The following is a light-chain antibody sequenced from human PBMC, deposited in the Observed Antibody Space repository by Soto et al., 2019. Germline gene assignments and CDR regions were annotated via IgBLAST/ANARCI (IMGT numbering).Light chain of an antibody. CDR3: SSYTSSSTPV. CDR2: EFS. Sequence: QSVLTQPASVSGSPGQSITISCTGTSSDVGGYNYVSWYQQHPGKAPKLMIYEFSNRPSGVSNRFSGSKSGNTASLTISGLQAEDEADYYCSSYTSSSTPVFGGGTKLTVL. CDR1: SSDVGGYNY. J-gene: IGLJ2*01. V-gene: IGLV2-14*01.